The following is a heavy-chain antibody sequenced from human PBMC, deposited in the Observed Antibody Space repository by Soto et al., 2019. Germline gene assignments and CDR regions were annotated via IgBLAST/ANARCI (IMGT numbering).Heavy chain of an antibody. J-gene: IGHJ6*02. CDR3: ARDPDLTAAPGTYYYYGMDV. CDR1: GFTFSSYN. CDR2: ISGTSTYI. D-gene: IGHD6-13*01. V-gene: IGHV3-21*01. Sequence: GGSLRLSCAASGFTFSSYNMNWVRQAPGKGLECASFISGTSTYISYAESMKGRFTISRDNAKNSLYLQMNSLRAEDTAVYFCARDPDLTAAPGTYYYYGMDVWGQGTTVTVSS.